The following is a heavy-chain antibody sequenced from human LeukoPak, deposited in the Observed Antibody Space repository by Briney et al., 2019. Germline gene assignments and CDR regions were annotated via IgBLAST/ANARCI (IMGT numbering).Heavy chain of an antibody. CDR1: GFTFENYV. CDR2: ISESHSIT. V-gene: IGHV3-23*01. Sequence: GGSLRLSCAASGFTFENYVMTCVRGSGGGGLEGFSGISESHSITYYADSVKGQFSLSRDNSKNTPNLQTNSLRDEDTAVYYCAKGRYYTSSPDAFDIWGQGTMVTVSS. J-gene: IGHJ3*02. CDR3: AKGRYYTSSPDAFDI. D-gene: IGHD6-6*01.